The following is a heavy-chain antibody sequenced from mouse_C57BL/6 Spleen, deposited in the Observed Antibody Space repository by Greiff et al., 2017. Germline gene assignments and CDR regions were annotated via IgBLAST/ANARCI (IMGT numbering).Heavy chain of an antibody. CDR1: GYTFTDYY. J-gene: IGHJ4*01. Sequence: QVQLQQSGAELVRPGASVKLSCKASGYTFTDYYINWVKQRPGQGLEWIARIYPGSGNTYYNEKFKGKATLTAEKSSSTAYMQLSSLTSEDSAVYFCSSGVQRQAMDYWGQGTSVTVSS. CDR2: IYPGSGNT. V-gene: IGHV1-76*01. CDR3: SSGVQRQAMDY.